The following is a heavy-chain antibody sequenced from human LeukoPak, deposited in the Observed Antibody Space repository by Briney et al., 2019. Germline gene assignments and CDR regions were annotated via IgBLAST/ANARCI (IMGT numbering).Heavy chain of an antibody. CDR2: IYSGGST. CDR1: GFTVSSNY. Sequence: GGSLRLSCAASGFTVSSNYMSWVRQAPGKGLEWVSVIYSGGSTYYADSVRGRFTISRDNSKNTLYLQKNSLRADDTAIYCCAKSMTLQWRGFFDLWGRGTHVTVSS. CDR3: AKSMTLQWRGFFDL. J-gene: IGHJ2*01. V-gene: IGHV3-53*01. D-gene: IGHD6-19*01.